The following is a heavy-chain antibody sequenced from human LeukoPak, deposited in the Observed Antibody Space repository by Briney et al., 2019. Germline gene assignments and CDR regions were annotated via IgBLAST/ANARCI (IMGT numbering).Heavy chain of an antibody. J-gene: IGHJ3*01. CDR3: ARGPPELMDAFDV. CDR2: INDSGST. D-gene: IGHD1-7*01. V-gene: IGHV4-34*01. CDR1: GGSFSGYY. Sequence: PSETLSLTCAVYGGSFSGYYWSWIRQPPGKGLEWIGEINDSGSTNYNPSLKSRVTMSVDTSKHQFSLRLNSVTAADTAVYYCARGPPELMDAFDVWGQGTMVTISS.